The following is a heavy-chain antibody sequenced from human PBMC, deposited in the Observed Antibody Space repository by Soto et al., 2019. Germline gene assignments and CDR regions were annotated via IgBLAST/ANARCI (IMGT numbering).Heavy chain of an antibody. D-gene: IGHD6-13*01. V-gene: IGHV4-31*03. CDR2: IYYSGST. J-gene: IGHJ5*02. CDR1: GGSISSGGYY. Sequence: PSETLSLTCTVSGGSISSGGYYWSWIRQPPGKGLEWIGYIYYSGSTYYNPSLKSRVTISVDTSKNQFSLKLSSVTAADTAVYYCARVNSSSWLAGFDPWGQGTLVTVSS. CDR3: ARVNSSSWLAGFDP.